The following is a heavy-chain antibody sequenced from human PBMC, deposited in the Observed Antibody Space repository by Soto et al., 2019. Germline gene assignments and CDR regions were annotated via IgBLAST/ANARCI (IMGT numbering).Heavy chain of an antibody. V-gene: IGHV4-30-2*05. CDR1: GGSISSGGYS. CDR2: IYYSGST. D-gene: IGHD5-12*01. J-gene: IGHJ4*02. Sequence: SETLSLTCAVSGGSISSGGYSWSWIRQPPGKGLEWIGYIYYSGSTYYNPSLKSRVTISVDTSKNQFSLKLSSVTAADTAVYYCARRRGIVATINRSLLFDYWGQGTLVTVSS. CDR3: ARRRGIVATINRSLLFDY.